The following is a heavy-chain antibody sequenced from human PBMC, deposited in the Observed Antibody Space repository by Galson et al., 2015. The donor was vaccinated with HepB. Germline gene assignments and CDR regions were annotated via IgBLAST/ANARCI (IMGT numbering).Heavy chain of an antibody. CDR3: ACANTGALSYFDY. CDR1: GFTFSNYA. CDR2: IRGSSSDT. J-gene: IGHJ4*02. Sequence: SLRLSCAASGFTFSNYAMSWVRRAPGKGLEWVSGIRGSSSDTYYADSVKGRFTISRDNSRNTLYLQMNSLRAADTAVYYCACANTGALSYFDYWGPGTLVTVSS. V-gene: IGHV3-23*01. D-gene: IGHD7-27*01.